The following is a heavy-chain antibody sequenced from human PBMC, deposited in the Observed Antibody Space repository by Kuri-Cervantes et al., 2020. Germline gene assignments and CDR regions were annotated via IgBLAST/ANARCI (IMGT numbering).Heavy chain of an antibody. CDR1: GFTFSTYS. Sequence: ESLKISCAASGFTFSTYSMNWIRQPPGKGLEWIGEINHSGSTNYNPSLKSRVIISVDTSKSQFSLKLSSVTVADTAVYYCARGYRAMVRGVIGYWGQGTLVTVSS. J-gene: IGHJ4*02. CDR2: INHSGST. V-gene: IGHV4-34*01. D-gene: IGHD3-10*01. CDR3: ARGYRAMVRGVIGY.